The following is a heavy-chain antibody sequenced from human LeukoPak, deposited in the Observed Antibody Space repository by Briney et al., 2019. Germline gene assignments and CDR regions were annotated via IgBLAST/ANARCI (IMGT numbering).Heavy chain of an antibody. V-gene: IGHV3-23*01. CDR3: AKGTPLYDYVWGSYRPGDTKFDY. J-gene: IGHJ4*02. D-gene: IGHD3-16*02. Sequence: PGGSLRLSCAASGFTFSSYGMSWVRQAPGKGLEWVSAISGSGGSTYYADSVKGQFTISRDNSKNTLYLQMNSLRAEDTAVYYCAKGTPLYDYVWGSYRPGDTKFDYWGQGTLVTVSS. CDR1: GFTFSSYG. CDR2: ISGSGGST.